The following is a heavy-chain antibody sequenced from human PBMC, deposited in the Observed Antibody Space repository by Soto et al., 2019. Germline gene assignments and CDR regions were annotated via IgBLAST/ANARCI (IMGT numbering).Heavy chain of an antibody. J-gene: IGHJ4*02. CDR2: ISHSGST. CDR3: ARDLNYYDSSGYHWEAPFDY. CDR1: GYSISSGYN. Sequence: EPLSLTCAVSGYSISSGYNWGWIRQPPGKGLEWIGSISHSGSTYYNPSLKSRGTISVDTYKNQFSLKVTSVTAADTAVYYCARDLNYYDSSGYHWEAPFDYWGQGTLVTVSS. D-gene: IGHD3-22*01. V-gene: IGHV4-38-2*02.